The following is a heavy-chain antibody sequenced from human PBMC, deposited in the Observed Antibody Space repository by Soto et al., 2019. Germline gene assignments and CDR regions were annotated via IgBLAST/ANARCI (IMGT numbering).Heavy chain of an antibody. CDR3: ATVLKSSGWDNDVFDI. J-gene: IGHJ3*02. CDR1: GFTFGASA. D-gene: IGHD6-19*01. CDR2: IGSKGETYAT. Sequence: GASLRLSCAASGFTFGASALQWVRQASGKGLEWLGRIGSKGETYATTYAASVKGRFTISRDDSKKTAYLQMNTLRAEDTAVYYCATVLKSSGWDNDVFDIWGQGTMVTVSS. V-gene: IGHV3-73*01.